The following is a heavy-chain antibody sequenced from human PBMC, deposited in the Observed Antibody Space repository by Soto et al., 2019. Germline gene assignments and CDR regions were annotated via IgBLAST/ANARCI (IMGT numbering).Heavy chain of an antibody. CDR1: GASISSDDYY. J-gene: IGHJ6*04. V-gene: IGHV4-30-4*01. D-gene: IGHD6-13*01. Sequence: SETLSLTCTVSGASISSDDYYWTWIRQPPGKGLEWIGNTQYSGSTYYNPSLNSRITISLDTSSNQFSLRLSSVTAADTAMYYCVRGVAAGPAGFGMDLWGAGTTVTVSS. CDR2: TQYSGST. CDR3: VRGVAAGPAGFGMDL.